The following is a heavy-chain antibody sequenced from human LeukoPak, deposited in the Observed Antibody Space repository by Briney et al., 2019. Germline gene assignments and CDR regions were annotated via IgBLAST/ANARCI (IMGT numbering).Heavy chain of an antibody. Sequence: SETLSLTCTDSGGSLSSYYWSWLRQPPRTGLEWIGDIYYSGSTNYNPSLKSPVTISVDTPKNQFSLNVSSVTAADTAVYYCARGSYYYMDVWGKGTTVTVS. V-gene: IGHV4-59*08. CDR3: ARGSYYYMDV. J-gene: IGHJ6*03. D-gene: IGHD2-15*01. CDR2: IYYSGST. CDR1: GGSLSSYY.